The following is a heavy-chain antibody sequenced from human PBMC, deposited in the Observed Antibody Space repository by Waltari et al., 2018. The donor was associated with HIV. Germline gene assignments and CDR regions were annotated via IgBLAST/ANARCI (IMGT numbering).Heavy chain of an antibody. Sequence: QVQLVQSGSELKKPGASVKVSCKASGYIFTPYAMNWVRQAPGQGLEWMGWINTKTGNPTYAQGFTGRFLFSLDTSVSTAYLQISSLKTEDTAVYYCAKTYCSSSTCIKGIDGNWFDPWGQGTLVTVSS. D-gene: IGHD2-2*01. V-gene: IGHV7-4-1*02. J-gene: IGHJ5*02. CDR1: GYIFTPYA. CDR2: INTKTGNP. CDR3: AKTYCSSSTCIKGIDGNWFDP.